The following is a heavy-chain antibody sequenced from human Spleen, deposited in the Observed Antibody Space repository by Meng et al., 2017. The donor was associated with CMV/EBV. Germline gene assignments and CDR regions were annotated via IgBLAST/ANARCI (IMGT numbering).Heavy chain of an antibody. CDR2: IYSGGST. Sequence: GGSLRLSCAASGFTVSSNYMSWVRQAPGKGLEWVSVIYSGGSTYYADSVKGRFTISRDNSKNTLYLQMNSLRAEDTAVYYCTRDPEEMATIYAFDYWGQGTLVTVSS. CDR3: TRDPEEMATIYAFDY. D-gene: IGHD5-24*01. CDR1: GFTVSSNY. V-gene: IGHV3-53*01. J-gene: IGHJ4*02.